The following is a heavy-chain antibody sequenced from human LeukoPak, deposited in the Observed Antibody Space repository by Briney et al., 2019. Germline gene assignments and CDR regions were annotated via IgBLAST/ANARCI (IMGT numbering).Heavy chain of an antibody. J-gene: IGHJ4*02. D-gene: IGHD4-17*01. CDR2: ISSSGDYT. V-gene: IGHV3-64D*06. Sequence: GGSLRLSCSASGFTFSDYAMHWVRQAPGGGLQFVSAISSSGDYTSYSDSVKGRFTISRDNSKNTLHLQMSSLRPEDTAVYFCVKRGRTSDYAYDYWGQGSLVTVSS. CDR1: GFTFSDYA. CDR3: VKRGRTSDYAYDY.